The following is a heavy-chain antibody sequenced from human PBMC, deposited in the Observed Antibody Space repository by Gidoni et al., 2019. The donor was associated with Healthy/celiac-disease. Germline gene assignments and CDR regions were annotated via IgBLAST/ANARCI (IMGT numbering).Heavy chain of an antibody. CDR3: AGGLFVVTYYMDV. CDR1: GGSISSYY. J-gene: IGHJ6*03. Sequence: QVQLQESGPGLVKPSETLSLTCTVSGGSISSYYWSWIRQPPGKGLEWIGYIYYSGSTNYNPSLKSRVTISVDTSKNQFSLKLSSVTAADTAVYYCAGGLFVVTYYMDVWGKGTTVTVSS. V-gene: IGHV4-59*01. D-gene: IGHD2-15*01. CDR2: IYYSGST.